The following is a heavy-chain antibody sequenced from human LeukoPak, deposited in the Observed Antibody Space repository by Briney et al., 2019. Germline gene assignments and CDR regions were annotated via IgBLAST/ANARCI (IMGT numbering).Heavy chain of an antibody. D-gene: IGHD5-12*01. CDR2: IYYSGST. J-gene: IGHJ4*02. CDR1: GGSISSYY. CDR3: ARVKMTGYSGYDSTYYFDY. Sequence: SETLSLTCTVPGGSISSYYWSWIRQPPGKGLEWIGYIYYSGSTNYNPSLKSRVTISVDTSKNQFSLKLSSVTAADTAVYYCARVKMTGYSGYDSTYYFDYWGQGTLVTVSS. V-gene: IGHV4-59*01.